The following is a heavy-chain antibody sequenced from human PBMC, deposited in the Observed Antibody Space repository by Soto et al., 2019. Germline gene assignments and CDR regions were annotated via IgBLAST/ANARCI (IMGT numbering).Heavy chain of an antibody. V-gene: IGHV3-33*01. CDR2: IWYDGSNK. Sequence: GGSLRLSCAASGFTFSSYGMHWVRQAPGKGLEWVAVIWYDGSNKYYADSVKGRFTISRDNSKNTLYLQMNSLRAEDTAVYYCARSSGYCSGGSCPEGAFDIWGQGTMVTVSS. D-gene: IGHD2-15*01. CDR1: GFTFSSYG. CDR3: ARSSGYCSGGSCPEGAFDI. J-gene: IGHJ3*02.